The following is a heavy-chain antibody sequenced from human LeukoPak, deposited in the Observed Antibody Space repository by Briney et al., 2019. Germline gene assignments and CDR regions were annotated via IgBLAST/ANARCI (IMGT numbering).Heavy chain of an antibody. CDR2: ISGSGGST. Sequence: GGSLRLSCEAYGFTFSSYGMSWVRQAPGKGLEWVSAISGSGGSTYYADSVKGRFTISRDNPKNTLYVQMNSLRAEDTAVYYCAKGGRYCSGGSCYPGLDYWGQGTLVTVSS. V-gene: IGHV3-23*01. J-gene: IGHJ4*02. CDR3: AKGGRYCSGGSCYPGLDY. CDR1: GFTFSSYG. D-gene: IGHD2-15*01.